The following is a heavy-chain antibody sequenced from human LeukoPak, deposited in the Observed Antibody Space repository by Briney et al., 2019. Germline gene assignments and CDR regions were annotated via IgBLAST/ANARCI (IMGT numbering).Heavy chain of an antibody. Sequence: ASVKVSCKASGYTFTTYDIIWVRQATGQGLEWMGWMNPNSGNTGYAQKFQGRVTMTRDTSISTAYMELSRLRSEDTAVYFCARETTIPPYYFDYWGLGTPVIVSS. V-gene: IGHV1-8*01. CDR3: ARETTIPPYYFDY. J-gene: IGHJ4*02. CDR2: MNPNSGNT. CDR1: GYTFTTYD. D-gene: IGHD3-9*01.